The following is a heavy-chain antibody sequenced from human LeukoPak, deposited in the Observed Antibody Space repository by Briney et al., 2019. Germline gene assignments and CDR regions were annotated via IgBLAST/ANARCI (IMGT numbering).Heavy chain of an antibody. CDR2: INSDGSST. Sequence: SLRLSCXXXXXTFSXYWMHWVRQAPGKGLVWVSRINSDGSSTSYADSVKGRFTISRDNAKNTLYLQMNSLRAEDTAVYYCARDNGRFLEWSTRFDPWGQGTLVTVSS. CDR3: ARDNGRFLEWSTRFDP. CDR1: XXTFSXYW. J-gene: IGHJ5*02. D-gene: IGHD3-3*01. V-gene: IGHV3-74*01.